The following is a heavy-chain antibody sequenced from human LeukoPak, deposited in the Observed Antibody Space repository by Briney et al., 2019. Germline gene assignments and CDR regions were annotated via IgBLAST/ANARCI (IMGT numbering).Heavy chain of an antibody. Sequence: ASVKVSCKASGYTFTGYYMHWVRQAPGQGLEWMGWINPNSGGTNYAQKFQGRVTMTRDTSISTAYMELSRLRSDDTAVYYCARGGDYYDSSAAGFDYWGQGTLVTVSS. CDR2: INPNSGGT. D-gene: IGHD3-22*01. CDR1: GYTFTGYY. CDR3: ARGGDYYDSSAAGFDY. J-gene: IGHJ4*02. V-gene: IGHV1-2*02.